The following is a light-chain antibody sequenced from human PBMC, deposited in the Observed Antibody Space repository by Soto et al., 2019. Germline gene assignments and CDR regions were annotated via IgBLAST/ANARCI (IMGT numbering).Light chain of an antibody. J-gene: IGLJ2*01. CDR2: QDT. CDR3: QAWDSSVV. V-gene: IGLV3-1*01. CDR1: KLGNKY. Sequence: SYELTQPPSVSVSPGQTASITCSGGKLGNKYASWYQQKPGQSPVLVIYQDTKRPSGIPERFSGSNSGNTATLTISGTQAMDEADYYCQAWDSSVVFGGGTKLTVL.